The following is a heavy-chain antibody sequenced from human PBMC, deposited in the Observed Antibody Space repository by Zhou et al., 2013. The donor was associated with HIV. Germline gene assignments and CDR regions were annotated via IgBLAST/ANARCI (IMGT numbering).Heavy chain of an antibody. V-gene: IGHV4-4*07. Sequence: QVQLQESGPGLVKPSETLSLTCTVSGGSISSYYWSWIRQPAGKGLEWIGRIYTSGSTNYNPSLKSRVTMSVDTSKNQFSLKLDSVTAADTAVFYCARATHFYGSGGXWFDPWGQGTLVTVSS. J-gene: IGHJ5*02. CDR1: GGSISSYY. CDR2: IYTSGST. D-gene: IGHD6-19*01. CDR3: ARATHFYGSGGXWFDP.